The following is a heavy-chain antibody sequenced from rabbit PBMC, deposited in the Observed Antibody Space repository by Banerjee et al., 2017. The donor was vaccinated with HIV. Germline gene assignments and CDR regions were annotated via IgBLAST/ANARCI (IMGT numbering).Heavy chain of an antibody. V-gene: IGHV1S7*01. Sequence: QLVESGGGLVTLGGSLKLSCKASGIDFSTYGISWVRQAPGKGLEWIGCIYPPYGATDYASWVNGRLTISLDNAQNTVFLQMTSLTAADTATYFCARGLVAGVLDLWGQGTLVTVS. CDR3: ARGLVAGVLDL. J-gene: IGHJ3*01. CDR1: GIDFSTYG. D-gene: IGHD3-3*01. CDR2: IYPPYGAT.